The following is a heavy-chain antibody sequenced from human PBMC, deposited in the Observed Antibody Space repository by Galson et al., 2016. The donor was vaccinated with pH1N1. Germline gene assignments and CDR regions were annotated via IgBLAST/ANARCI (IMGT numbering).Heavy chain of an antibody. V-gene: IGHV1-18*01. Sequence: SVKVSCKASGYTFTSYGISWVRQAPGQGLEWMGWISTYNGNTYYAQKLQGRVTMTTDTSTSTAYMELRSLRSDDTAVYYCERYVWFGEQWDYWGQGTLVTVSS. CDR2: ISTYNGNT. CDR1: GYTFTSYG. J-gene: IGHJ4*02. CDR3: ERYVWFGEQWDY. D-gene: IGHD3-10*01.